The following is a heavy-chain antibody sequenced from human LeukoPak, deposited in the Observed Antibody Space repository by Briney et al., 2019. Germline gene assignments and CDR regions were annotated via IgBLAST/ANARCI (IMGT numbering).Heavy chain of an antibody. CDR2: ISSSSSTI. D-gene: IGHD4-23*01. V-gene: IGHV3-48*03. J-gene: IGHJ6*04. CDR3: ARGSPDYGGKLRDGMDV. Sequence: GGSLRLSCAASGFTFSSYEMNWVRQAPGKGLEWVSYISSSSSTIYYADSVKGRFTISRDNAKNSLYLQMNSLRAEDTAVYYCARGSPDYGGKLRDGMDVWGKGTTVTVSS. CDR1: GFTFSSYE.